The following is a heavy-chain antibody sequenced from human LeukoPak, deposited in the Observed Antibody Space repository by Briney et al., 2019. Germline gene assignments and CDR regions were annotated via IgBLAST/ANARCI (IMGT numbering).Heavy chain of an antibody. CDR1: GFTFSSYS. V-gene: IGHV3-48*01. CDR2: ITRSSSAK. Sequence: GSLRLSCVASGFTFSSYSMNWVRQAPGKGLEWVSYITRSSSAKFYADSVKGRFTISRDNAENLLYLQMNSLRAEDTAVYYCTRDQEGSDYWGQGTLVTVSS. CDR3: TRDQEGSDY. J-gene: IGHJ4*02.